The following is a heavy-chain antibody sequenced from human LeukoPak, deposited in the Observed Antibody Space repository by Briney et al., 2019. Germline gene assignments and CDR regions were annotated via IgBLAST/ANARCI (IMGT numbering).Heavy chain of an antibody. V-gene: IGHV4-4*02. Sequence: SETVSLTCAVSGGSISSSNWWSWVRPPPGKGQEWTGETYHSGSTNYNPSLKSRVTISVDKSKNQFSLKLTSVTAADTAVYYCARDQRYSSSWGQGTLVTVSS. CDR1: GGSISSSNW. D-gene: IGHD6-13*01. CDR2: TYHSGST. CDR3: ARDQRYSSS. J-gene: IGHJ4*02.